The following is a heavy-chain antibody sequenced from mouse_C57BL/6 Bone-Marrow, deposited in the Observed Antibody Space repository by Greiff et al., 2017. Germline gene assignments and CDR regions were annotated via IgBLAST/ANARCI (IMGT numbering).Heavy chain of an antibody. CDR1: GYTFTSYG. D-gene: IGHD2-3*01. J-gene: IGHJ2*01. V-gene: IGHV1-81*01. CDR3: ARWGSYDGYLDY. Sequence: QVQLQQSGAELARPGASVKLSCKASGYTFTSYGISWVKQRTGQGLEWIGEIYPRSGNTYYNEKFKGKATLTEDKSSSTAYMELRSLTSEDSAVYFCARWGSYDGYLDYWGQGTTLTVSS. CDR2: IYPRSGNT.